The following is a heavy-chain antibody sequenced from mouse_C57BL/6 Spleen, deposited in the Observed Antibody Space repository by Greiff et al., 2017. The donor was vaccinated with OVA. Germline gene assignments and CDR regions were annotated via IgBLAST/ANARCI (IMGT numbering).Heavy chain of an antibody. J-gene: IGHJ2*01. CDR3: AEGFYYDYGGGAYYFDY. D-gene: IGHD2-4*01. V-gene: IGHV1-64*01. CDR2: IHPNSGST. CDR1: GYTFTSYW. Sequence: VQLQQPGAELVKPGASVKLSCKASGYTFTSYWMHWVKQRPGQGLEWIGMIHPNSGSTNYHEQFKSKATLTVDKSSSTAYMQRSSLTSEDSAVYYCAEGFYYDYGGGAYYFDYWGQGTTLTVSS.